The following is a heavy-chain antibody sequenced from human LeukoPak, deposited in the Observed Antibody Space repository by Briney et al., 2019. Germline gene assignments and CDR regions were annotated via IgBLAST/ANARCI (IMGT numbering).Heavy chain of an antibody. Sequence: SETLSLTCAVYGGSFSGYYWSWIRQPPGKGLEWIGEINHSGSTNYNPSLKSRVTISVDTSKNQFSLKLSSVTAADTAVYYCASIYSSSWYRGAYFDYWGQGTLVTVSS. CDR2: INHSGST. CDR1: GGSFSGYY. J-gene: IGHJ4*02. CDR3: ASIYSSSWYRGAYFDY. D-gene: IGHD6-13*01. V-gene: IGHV4-34*01.